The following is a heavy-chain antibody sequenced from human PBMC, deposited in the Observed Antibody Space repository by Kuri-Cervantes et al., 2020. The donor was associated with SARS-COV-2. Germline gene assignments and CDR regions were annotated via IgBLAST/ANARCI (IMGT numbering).Heavy chain of an antibody. CDR3: ASYRDFWSGTAGIDY. D-gene: IGHD3-3*01. CDR2: INPSGGST. Sequence: ASVKVSCKASGYTFTSYYMHWVRQAPGQGLEWMGIINPSGGSTSYAQKFQGRVTMTRDTSTSTAYMELSSLRSEDTAVYYCASYRDFWSGTAGIDYWGQGTLVTVSS. CDR1: GYTFTSYY. J-gene: IGHJ4*02. V-gene: IGHV1-46*01.